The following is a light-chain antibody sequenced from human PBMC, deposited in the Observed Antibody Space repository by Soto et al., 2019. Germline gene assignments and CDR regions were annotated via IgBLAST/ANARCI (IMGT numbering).Light chain of an antibody. V-gene: IGKV3-20*01. CDR3: QKYGRSYT. CDR2: GAS. CDR1: QSVSNNF. J-gene: IGKJ2*01. Sequence: EIVLTQSPGTLSLSPGERATLSCRASQSVSNNFLAWYQQKPGQAPRLLIYGASTRASGIPDRFSGSGSGTDFTLTISRLEAEDCAVYYCQKYGRSYTFGQGTKLEIK.